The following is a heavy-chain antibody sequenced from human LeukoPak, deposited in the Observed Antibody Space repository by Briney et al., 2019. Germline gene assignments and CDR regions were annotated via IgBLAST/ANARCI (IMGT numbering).Heavy chain of an antibody. V-gene: IGHV3-7*01. Sequence: GGSLRLSCAASGFTFSSYWMTWVRQAPGKGLEWVANIKQDGSEKYYVDSVKGRFTISRDNAKNSLYLQMNSLRAEDTAVYYCAISEGRSGYYLEVDYWGQGTLVTVSS. CDR1: GFTFSSYW. J-gene: IGHJ4*02. CDR3: AISEGRSGYYLEVDY. D-gene: IGHD3-22*01. CDR2: IKQDGSEK.